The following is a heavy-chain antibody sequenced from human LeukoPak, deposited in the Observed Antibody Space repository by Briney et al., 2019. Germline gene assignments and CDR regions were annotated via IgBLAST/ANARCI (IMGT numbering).Heavy chain of an antibody. CDR1: GYSISRGYY. V-gene: IGHV4-38-2*02. Sequence: SETLSLTCTVSGYSISRGYYWGRIRQPPGKGLEWIGSSFHSGSSYYNPTLKSRVTISVDTSKNQISLKLTSVTAADTAVYYCAREMMIEVVITGKWFDPWGQGTLVTVSS. CDR3: AREMMIEVVITGKWFDP. D-gene: IGHD3-22*01. CDR2: SFHSGSS. J-gene: IGHJ5*02.